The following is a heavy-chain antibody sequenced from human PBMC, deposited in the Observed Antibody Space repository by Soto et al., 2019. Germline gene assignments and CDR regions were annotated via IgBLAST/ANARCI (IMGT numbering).Heavy chain of an antibody. Sequence: QVQLEESGGGLVKPGGSLRLSCAASGFTFSAVYMSWIRQAPNKGLEYISYISISGTSANYADSVKGRFTISRDNAKNALYLQLTSLRAEDPAVYYCARDRGAVTGQYFDYWGQGALVTVSS. D-gene: IGHD6-19*01. CDR1: GFTFSAVY. CDR3: ARDRGAVTGQYFDY. V-gene: IGHV3-11*05. J-gene: IGHJ4*02. CDR2: ISISGTSA.